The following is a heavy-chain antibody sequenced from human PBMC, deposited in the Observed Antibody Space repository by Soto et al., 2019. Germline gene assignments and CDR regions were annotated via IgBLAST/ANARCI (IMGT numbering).Heavy chain of an antibody. J-gene: IGHJ6*02. CDR2: ISYDGSNK. V-gene: IGHV3-30*03. D-gene: IGHD3-16*01. Sequence: QVQLVESGGGVVQPGRSLRLSCAASGFTFSSYGMHWVRQAPGKGLEWVAVISYDGSNKYYADSVKGRFTISRDNSKNTLDLQMNSLRAEDTVLYYGARANGECLSALTYSCYVMDVWGQGTTLTVSS. CDR3: ARANGECLSALTYSCYVMDV. CDR1: GFTFSSYG.